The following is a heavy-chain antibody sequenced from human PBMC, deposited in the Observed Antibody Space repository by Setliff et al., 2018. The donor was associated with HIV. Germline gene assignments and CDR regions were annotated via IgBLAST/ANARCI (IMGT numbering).Heavy chain of an antibody. CDR1: GFTFSSYG. J-gene: IGHJ4*02. D-gene: IGHD2-21*01. Sequence: PGGSLRLSCAASGFTFSSYGMHWVRQAPGKGLEWVAFIRSDESDKHYADSVKGRFTISRDNSKNTLYLQMNSLTAEDTALYYCVRDLARVIAHWGQGTLVTVSS. CDR2: IRSDESDK. V-gene: IGHV3-30*02. CDR3: VRDLARVIAH.